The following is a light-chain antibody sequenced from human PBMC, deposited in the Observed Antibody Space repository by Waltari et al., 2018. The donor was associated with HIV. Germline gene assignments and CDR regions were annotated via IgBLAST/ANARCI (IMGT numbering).Light chain of an antibody. CDR3: GTWDSSLSLYV. J-gene: IGLJ1*01. CDR2: DNE. Sequence: QSILTQPPSVSAAPGQKVTISCSGDNSNLGNNFVSWYQQVPGRAPRLLIYDNEKRPSGISDRFSSSKAGVSATLGIAGLQIVDEADYYGGTWDSSLSLYVFGPGTTVAVL. CDR1: NSNLGNNF. V-gene: IGLV1-51*01.